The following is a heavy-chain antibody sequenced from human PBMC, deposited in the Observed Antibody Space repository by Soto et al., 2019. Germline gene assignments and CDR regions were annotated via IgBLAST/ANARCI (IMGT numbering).Heavy chain of an antibody. D-gene: IGHD6-13*01. CDR2: ISGSGGST. CDR3: ARGVATAGTSSWFDP. V-gene: IGHV3-23*01. J-gene: IGHJ5*02. Sequence: EVQLLESGGGLVQPGGSLRLSCAASGLTFNSYAMSWVRQAPGKGLEWVSAISGSGGSTYYADAVKGRFTISRDNSKNTLYLQMNSLKAGDTAVYYCARGVATAGTSSWFDPWGQGTLVTVSS. CDR1: GLTFNSYA.